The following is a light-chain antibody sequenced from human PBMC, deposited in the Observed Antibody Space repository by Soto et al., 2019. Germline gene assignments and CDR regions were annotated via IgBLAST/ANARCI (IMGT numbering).Light chain of an antibody. CDR1: SSDVGGYNY. CDR3: CSYAGSYTRV. Sequence: QSAPTQPRSVSGSPGQSVTISCTVTSSDVGGYNYVSWYQQHPGKAPKLMIYDVGKRPSGVPDRFSGSKSDNTACLTISGLQAEEEADYFCCSYAGSYTRVFGTGTKVTVL. J-gene: IGLJ1*01. V-gene: IGLV2-11*01. CDR2: DVG.